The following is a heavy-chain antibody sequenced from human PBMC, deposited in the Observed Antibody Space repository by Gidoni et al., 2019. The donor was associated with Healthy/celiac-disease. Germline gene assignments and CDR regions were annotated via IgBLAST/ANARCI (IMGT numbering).Heavy chain of an antibody. D-gene: IGHD6-19*01. CDR2: ISSSGSTI. Sequence: EVQLVESGGGLVKPGGSLRLSCAASGFTFSSYSMNWVRQAPGKGLEWVSSISSSGSTIYYADSVKGRFTISRDNAKNSLYLQMNSLRAEDTAVYYCARDMWAAVAGPGLDYWGQGTLVTVSS. CDR3: ARDMWAAVAGPGLDY. V-gene: IGHV3-21*01. J-gene: IGHJ4*02. CDR1: GFTFSSYS.